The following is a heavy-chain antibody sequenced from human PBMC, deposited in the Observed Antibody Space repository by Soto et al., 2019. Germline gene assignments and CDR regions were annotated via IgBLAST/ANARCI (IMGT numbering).Heavy chain of an antibody. CDR1: GGSISSGNYY. J-gene: IGHJ6*02. D-gene: IGHD2-2*01. V-gene: IGHV4-31*03. CDR3: ERARTIHFHQIILGYAMDV. CDR2: IYYTGST. Sequence: SETLSLTCTVSGGSISSGNYYWSWIRQHPGKGLEWIENIYYTGSTHYNPSLNRRATISINTSKNQFPLKLKSLCAADTAVFYYERARTIHFHQIILGYAMDVWGQGTTVTVSS.